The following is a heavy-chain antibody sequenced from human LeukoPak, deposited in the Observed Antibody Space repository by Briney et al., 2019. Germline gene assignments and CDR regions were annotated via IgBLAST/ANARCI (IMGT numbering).Heavy chain of an antibody. J-gene: IGHJ4*02. CDR2: IYSGVST. V-gene: IGHV3-66*01. D-gene: IGHD5-18*01. CDR1: GFTVSSNY. Sequence: PGGSLRLSCAASGFTVSSNYMSWVRQAPGKGLEWVSVIYSGVSTYYADSVKGRFTISRDNSKNTLYLQMNSLRAEDMAVYYCARTVDTAMVPPYYFDYWGQGPLVTVSS. CDR3: ARTVDTAMVPPYYFDY.